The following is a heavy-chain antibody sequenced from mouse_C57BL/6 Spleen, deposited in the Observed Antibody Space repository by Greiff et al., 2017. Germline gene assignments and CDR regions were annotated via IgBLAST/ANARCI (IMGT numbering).Heavy chain of an antibody. V-gene: IGHV1-82*01. CDR2: IYPGDGDT. J-gene: IGHJ3*01. D-gene: IGHD1-1*01. CDR3: ASHYYGSSGWFAY. Sequence: QVQLQQSGPELVKPGASVKISCKASGYAFSSSWMNWVKQRPGKGLEWIGRIYPGDGDTNYNGKFKGKATLTADKSSSTAYMQLSSLTSEDSAVYFCASHYYGSSGWFAYWGQGTLVTVSA. CDR1: GYAFSSSW.